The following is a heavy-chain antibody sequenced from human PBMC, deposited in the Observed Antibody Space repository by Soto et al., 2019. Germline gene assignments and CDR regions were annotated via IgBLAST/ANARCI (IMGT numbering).Heavy chain of an antibody. CDR3: AKTRRLSGYDPYYFDY. D-gene: IGHD5-12*01. CDR1: GFTFSSYA. CDR2: ISGSGGST. Sequence: PGGSLRLCCAASGFTFSSYAMSWVRQAPGKGLEWVSAISGSGGSTYYADSVKGRFTISRDNSKNTLYLQMNSLRAEDTAVYYCAKTRRLSGYDPYYFDYWGQGTLVTVS. V-gene: IGHV3-23*01. J-gene: IGHJ4*02.